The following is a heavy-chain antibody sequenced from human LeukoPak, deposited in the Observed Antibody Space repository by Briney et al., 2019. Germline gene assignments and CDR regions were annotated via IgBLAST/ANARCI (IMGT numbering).Heavy chain of an antibody. CDR2: IRYYGSNK. Sequence: GGSLRLSCAASGFTFSSYGMHWVRQAPGKEMEWVAFIRYYGSNKYYADSVKGRFTIARDNSKNTLYPQMNSLRAEDTAVYYCAKGVDYWGQGTLVTVSS. J-gene: IGHJ4*02. CDR3: AKGVDY. CDR1: GFTFSSYG. V-gene: IGHV3-30*02.